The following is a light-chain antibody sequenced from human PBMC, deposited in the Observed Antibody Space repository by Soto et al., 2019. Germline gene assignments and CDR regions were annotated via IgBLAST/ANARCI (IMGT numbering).Light chain of an antibody. CDR2: DAS. J-gene: IGKJ2*01. V-gene: IGKV3-11*01. Sequence: EIVLTQSPGTLSLSPGERATLSCRASQSVSSSYLAWYQHKPGQAPRLLIYDASNRATGIPARFSGSGSGTDFTLTISSLEPEDFAVYYCQQRNDWPPYTFGQGTKLEIK. CDR3: QQRNDWPPYT. CDR1: QSVSSSY.